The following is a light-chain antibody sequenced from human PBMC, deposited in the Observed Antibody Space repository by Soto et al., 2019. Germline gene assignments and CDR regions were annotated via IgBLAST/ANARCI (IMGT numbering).Light chain of an antibody. CDR2: EVS. CDR3: SSYTSSSTPYV. CDR1: SSDVGGYKY. Sequence: QPALTQPASVSGSPGQSITISCTGTSSDVGGYKYVSWYQQHPGKAPKLMIYEVSNRPSGVSNRFSGSKSGNTASLTISGLQAEDEADYYCSSYTSSSTPYVFGTGTKVTVL. V-gene: IGLV2-14*01. J-gene: IGLJ1*01.